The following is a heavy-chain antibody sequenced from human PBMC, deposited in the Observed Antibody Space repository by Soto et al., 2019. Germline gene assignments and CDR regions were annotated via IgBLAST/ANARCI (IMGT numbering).Heavy chain of an antibody. D-gene: IGHD5-18*01. CDR1: GGSISSYY. Sequence: PSETLSLTCTVSGGSISSYYWSWIRQPPGKGLEWIGYIYYSGSTNYNPSLKSRVTISVDTSKNQFSLKLSSVTAADTAVYYCARVTWIQSYYYYYGMGVWGQGTTVTVSS. V-gene: IGHV4-59*01. J-gene: IGHJ6*02. CDR3: ARVTWIQSYYYYYGMGV. CDR2: IYYSGST.